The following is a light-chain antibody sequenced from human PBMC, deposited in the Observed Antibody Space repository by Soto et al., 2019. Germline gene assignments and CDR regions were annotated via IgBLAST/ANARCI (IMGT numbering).Light chain of an antibody. J-gene: IGKJ1*01. CDR1: QSLSNND. CDR2: GAS. Sequence: DIVLTQSPATLSLSPGERATLSCRASQSLSNNDLAWYQKKPGQSPRLLIYGASTRAAGIPDRFSGSGSGTDFPLPITSLQPEDFLVYYCQHYRGSLPCTFGPGTKV. CDR3: QHYRGSLPCT. V-gene: IGKV3-20*01.